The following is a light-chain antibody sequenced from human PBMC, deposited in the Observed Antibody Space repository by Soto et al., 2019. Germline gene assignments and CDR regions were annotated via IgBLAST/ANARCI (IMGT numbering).Light chain of an antibody. CDR1: HSDVGGHNY. V-gene: IGLV2-14*03. CDR2: DVS. J-gene: IGLJ1*01. Sequence: SVLTQPAPLSWAPGQSITLPFTRTHSDVGGHNYVSWYQQHPGKAPKLILYDVSDRPSGVSSRFSGSRSGNTASLTISGLQAEDEADYHCSSYTRGSFVFGTGTKVTVL. CDR3: SSYTRGSFV.